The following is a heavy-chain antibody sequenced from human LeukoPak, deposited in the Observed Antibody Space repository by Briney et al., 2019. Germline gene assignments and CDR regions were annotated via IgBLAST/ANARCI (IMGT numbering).Heavy chain of an antibody. CDR3: AKSKDTLIKSDY. Sequence: PGGSLRLSCSAYGFTFSTYAMSWDRQAPGMGLVWVSSIRATGGSTYYAVSVKGRLTISRDNHKNPLYLQMNSLRAEDPAVCFCAKSKDTLIKSDYGGQGTLVSVSS. J-gene: IGHJ4*02. D-gene: IGHD5-24*01. V-gene: IGHV3-23*01. CDR1: GFTFSTYA. CDR2: IRATGGST.